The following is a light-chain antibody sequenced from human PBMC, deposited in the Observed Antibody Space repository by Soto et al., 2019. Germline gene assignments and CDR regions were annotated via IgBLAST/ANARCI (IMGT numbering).Light chain of an antibody. CDR3: SSYRSGSTLVV. J-gene: IGLJ2*01. CDR2: EVI. Sequence: QSALTQPASVSGSPGQSITISCTGTSSDVGGYNYVTWYQQHPGKAPKLMIYEVINRPSGVSNRFSGSKSGNTASLTISGLQAEDEADYFCSSYRSGSTLVVFGGGTKVTVL. CDR1: SSDVGGYNY. V-gene: IGLV2-14*01.